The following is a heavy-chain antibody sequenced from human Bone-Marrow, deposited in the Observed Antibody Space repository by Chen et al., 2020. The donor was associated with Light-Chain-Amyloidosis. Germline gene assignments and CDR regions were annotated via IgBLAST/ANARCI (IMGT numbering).Heavy chain of an antibody. D-gene: IGHD3-16*01. CDR2: IYNSGTT. CDR3: GRDNIGGVDF. Sequence: QVQLQESGPGLVKPSXXXSLTCTVSGGSMDYYYWNWIRQPPGKGLEWIGYIYNSGTTNYNPSLRSRVTXSVDMSKXXXXLKLSSVTAADTAVYYCGRDNIGGVDFWGQGTPVTVSS. V-gene: IGHV4-59*01. CDR1: GGSMDYYY. J-gene: IGHJ4*02.